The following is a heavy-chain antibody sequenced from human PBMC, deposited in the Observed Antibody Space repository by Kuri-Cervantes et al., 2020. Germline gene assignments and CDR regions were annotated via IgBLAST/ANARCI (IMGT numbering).Heavy chain of an antibody. CDR1: GASISDFW. D-gene: IGHD3-22*01. CDR2: VYTSGVT. J-gene: IGHJ4*02. CDR3: ARGYYYDTSGYYFDY. Sequence: SETLSLTCTVSGASISDFWWSWIRQSDEKGLEWIGRVYTSGVTTYNPSLKSRVTISADRSNNHLSLRLISVTAADTAVYYCARGYYYDTSGYYFDYWGQGTLVTVSS. V-gene: IGHV4-4*07.